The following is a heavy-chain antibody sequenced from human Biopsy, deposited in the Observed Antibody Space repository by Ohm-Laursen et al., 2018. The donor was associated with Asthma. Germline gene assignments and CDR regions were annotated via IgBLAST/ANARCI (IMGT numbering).Heavy chain of an antibody. J-gene: IGHJ3*02. D-gene: IGHD4-23*01. CDR3: ARGNHHLDYGGNSGAFDI. CDR2: ISYDGSNK. Sequence: SLRLSCTALGFAFSSYAIHWVRQAPGKGLEWVAVISYDGSNKYYADSVKGRFTISRDNSKNTLYLQMNSLRAEDTAVYYCARGNHHLDYGGNSGAFDIWGQGTMVTVSS. CDR1: GFAFSSYA. V-gene: IGHV3-30*06.